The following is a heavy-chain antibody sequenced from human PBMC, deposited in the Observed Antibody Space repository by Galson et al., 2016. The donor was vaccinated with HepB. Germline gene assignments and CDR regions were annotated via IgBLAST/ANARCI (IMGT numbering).Heavy chain of an antibody. CDR3: AKDVRYCSYTSRQVCQFEY. D-gene: IGHD2-2*01. J-gene: IGHJ4*02. CDR1: GFRLSNYG. CDR2: MSYDGTNK. Sequence: SLRLSCAASGFRLSNYGMHWVRQAPGKGLEWVAAMSYDGTNKSYADSVKGRFTISRDNSKNTLDLEMNSLRPEDTAMYYCAKDVRYCSYTSRQVCQFEYWGQGTLVTVSS. V-gene: IGHV3-30*18.